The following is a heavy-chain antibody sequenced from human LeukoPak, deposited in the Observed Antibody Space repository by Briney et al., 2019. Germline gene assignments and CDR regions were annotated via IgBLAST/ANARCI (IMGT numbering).Heavy chain of an antibody. CDR3: ARVGNYYDSSGRYFDY. J-gene: IGHJ4*02. CDR2: IIPIFGTA. V-gene: IGHV1-69*13. CDR1: GYTFTDYY. D-gene: IGHD3-22*01. Sequence: GASVKVSCKASGYTFTDYYMHWVRQAPGQGLEWMGGIIPIFGTANYAQKFQGRVTITADESTSTAYMELSSLRSEDTAVYYCARVGNYYDSSGRYFDYWGQGTLVTVSS.